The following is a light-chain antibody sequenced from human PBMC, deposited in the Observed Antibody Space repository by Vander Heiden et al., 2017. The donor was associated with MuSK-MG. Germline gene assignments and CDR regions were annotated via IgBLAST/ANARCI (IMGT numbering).Light chain of an antibody. Sequence: IQMTQSPSSLSASVGDRVTISCQASQEVGKYLNWYQHKPGQAPKVLIYDVSSLEIGVPSRFSGSGSGTDFTLTISSLQPEDIATYYCQQFENLPWTFGQGTPVEIE. CDR3: QQFENLPWT. V-gene: IGKV1-33*01. CDR2: DVS. CDR1: QEVGKY. J-gene: IGKJ1*01.